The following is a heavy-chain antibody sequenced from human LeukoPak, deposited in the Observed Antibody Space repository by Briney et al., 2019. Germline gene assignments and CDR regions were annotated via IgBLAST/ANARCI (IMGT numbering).Heavy chain of an antibody. CDR2: IYYSGST. D-gene: IGHD6-13*01. J-gene: IGHJ4*02. V-gene: IGHV4-59*08. CDR3: AMAPGYSSSWYPDY. CDR1: GGSISSYY. Sequence: PSETLSLTCTVSGGSISSYYWSWIRQPPGKGLEWIGYIYYSGSTNYNPSLKSRVTISADTSKNQFSLKLSSVTAADTAVYYCAMAPGYSSSWYPDYWGQGTLVTVSS.